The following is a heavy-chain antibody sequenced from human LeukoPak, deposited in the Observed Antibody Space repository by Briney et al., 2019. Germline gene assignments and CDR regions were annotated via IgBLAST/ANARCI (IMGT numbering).Heavy chain of an antibody. CDR1: GDSVSSNSVT. Sequence: SQTLSLTCAISGDSVSSNSVTWNWIRQSPSRGLEWLGRTYYRSKWYNDYAVSVKSRITINPDTSKNQSSLRLNSVTPEDTAVYYCARQYYDFWSGYRGYYYYYGMDVWGQGTTVTVSS. D-gene: IGHD3-3*01. CDR3: ARQYYDFWSGYRGYYYYYGMDV. CDR2: TYYRSKWYN. J-gene: IGHJ6*02. V-gene: IGHV6-1*01.